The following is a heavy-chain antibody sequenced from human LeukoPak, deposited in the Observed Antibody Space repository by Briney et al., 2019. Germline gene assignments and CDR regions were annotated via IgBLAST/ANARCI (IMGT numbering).Heavy chain of an antibody. CDR3: TRGGWYVGFDF. J-gene: IGHJ4*02. Sequence: PGGSLRLSCAASGFTLSSYEMNWVRQAPGKGLEWVSYISTSGSNKYYADSVKGRFTISRDNAKNSLYLQMNSLRAEDTAVYHCTRGGWYVGFDFWGQGTLVTVSS. D-gene: IGHD6-19*01. CDR2: ISTSGSNK. V-gene: IGHV3-48*03. CDR1: GFTLSSYE.